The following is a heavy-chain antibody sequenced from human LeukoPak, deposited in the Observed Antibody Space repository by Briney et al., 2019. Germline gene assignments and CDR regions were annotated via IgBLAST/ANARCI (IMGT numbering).Heavy chain of an antibody. V-gene: IGHV4-39*07. Sequence: SETLSLTCTVSGGSISSSSYYWGWIRQPPGKGLEWIGSIYYSGSIYYNPSLKSRVTISVDTSKNQFSLKLSSVTAADTAVYYCALQGAGTFVYWGQGTLVTVSS. D-gene: IGHD6-19*01. CDR3: ALQGAGTFVY. J-gene: IGHJ4*02. CDR1: GGSISSSSYY. CDR2: IYYSGSI.